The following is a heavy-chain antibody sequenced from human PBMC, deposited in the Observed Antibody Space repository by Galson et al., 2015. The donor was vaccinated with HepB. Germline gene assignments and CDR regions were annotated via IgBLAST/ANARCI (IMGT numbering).Heavy chain of an antibody. Sequence: CAISGDSVSSNSAAWNWIRQSPSRGLEWLGRTYYRSKWYNDYAVSVKSRITINPDTSKNQFSLQLNSVTPEDTAVYYCAREGGGGSGSYPPPDWFDPWGQGTLVTVSS. D-gene: IGHD1-26*01. CDR1: GDSVSSNSAA. CDR3: AREGGGGSGSYPPPDWFDP. CDR2: TYYRSKWYN. J-gene: IGHJ5*02. V-gene: IGHV6-1*01.